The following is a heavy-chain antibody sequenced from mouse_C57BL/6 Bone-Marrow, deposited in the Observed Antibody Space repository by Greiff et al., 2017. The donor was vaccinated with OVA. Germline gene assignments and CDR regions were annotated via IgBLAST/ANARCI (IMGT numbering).Heavy chain of an antibody. Sequence: EVQLQQSGPELVKPGASVKISCKASGYTFTDYYMNWVKQSHGKSLEWIGDINPNNGGTSYNQKFKGKATLTVDKSSSTAYMELRSLTSEDSAVYYCARIYYYGSRSVGFAYWGQGTLVTVSA. CDR3: ARIYYYGSRSVGFAY. J-gene: IGHJ3*01. V-gene: IGHV1-26*01. D-gene: IGHD1-1*01. CDR2: INPNNGGT. CDR1: GYTFTDYY.